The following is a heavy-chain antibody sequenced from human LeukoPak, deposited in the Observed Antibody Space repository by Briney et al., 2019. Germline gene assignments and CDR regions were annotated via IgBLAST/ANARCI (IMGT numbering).Heavy chain of an antibody. CDR1: GFTFSSYW. J-gene: IGHJ1*01. D-gene: IGHD3-22*01. CDR2: IKSDGST. CDR3: ARAPSEIGGYYPEYFRH. V-gene: IGHV3-74*01. Sequence: GGSLRLSCAASGFTFSSYWMHWVRQAPGKGLVWVSRIKSDGSTRYAASVKGRFTVSRDNAKNTVSLQMNSLRAEDTGVYYCARAPSEIGGYYPEYFRHWGQGTLVIVSS.